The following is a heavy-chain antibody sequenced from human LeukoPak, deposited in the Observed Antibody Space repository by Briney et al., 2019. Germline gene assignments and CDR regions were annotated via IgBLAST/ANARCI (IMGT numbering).Heavy chain of an antibody. CDR3: ARDIGNHFGGLDHYYYDY. D-gene: IGHD2-15*01. Sequence: SETLSLTCTVSGYSINSGYYWNWIRQPAGKGLEWIGRIYNNESTWSNPSLKSRVSMSIDTSKNQFSLKLSSVTAADAAVYYCARDIGNHFGGLDHYYYDYWGPGTLVTVSS. V-gene: IGHV4-4*07. J-gene: IGHJ4*02. CDR1: GYSINSGYY. CDR2: IYNNEST.